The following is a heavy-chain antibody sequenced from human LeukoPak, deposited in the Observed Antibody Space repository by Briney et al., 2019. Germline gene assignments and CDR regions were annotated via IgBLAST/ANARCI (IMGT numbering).Heavy chain of an antibody. D-gene: IGHD1-1*01. V-gene: IGHV3-30*04. Sequence: GGSLRLSCAASGFTFSIHWVRQAPGKGLEWVSVISPDGSDKFYADSVKGRFTISRDNAKNSLYLQMNSLRAEDTAVYYCARGRGTDSWGQGTLVTVSS. CDR1: GFTFS. J-gene: IGHJ4*02. CDR2: ISPDGSDK. CDR3: ARGRGTDS.